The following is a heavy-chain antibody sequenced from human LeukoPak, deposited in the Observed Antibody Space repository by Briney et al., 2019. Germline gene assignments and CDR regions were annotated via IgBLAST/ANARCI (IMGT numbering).Heavy chain of an antibody. CDR1: GFTFSSYG. V-gene: IGHV3-30*02. Sequence: GGSLRLSCAASGFTFSSYGMHWVRQAPGKGLEWVAFIRYDGSNKYYADSVKGRFTISRDNSKNTLYLQMNSLRAEDTAVYYCAKDPGMYYYGSGSYNYWGQGTLVTVSS. CDR3: AKDPGMYYYGSGSYNY. CDR2: IRYDGSNK. J-gene: IGHJ4*02. D-gene: IGHD3-10*01.